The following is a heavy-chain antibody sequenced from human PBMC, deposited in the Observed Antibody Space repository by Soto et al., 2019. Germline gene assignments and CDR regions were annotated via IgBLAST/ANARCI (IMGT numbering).Heavy chain of an antibody. CDR2: IIPIYGTA. CDR3: ARDLGGCSAGSCRYNWLDS. J-gene: IGHJ5*01. CDR1: GDTFSNYA. Sequence: GASVKVSCKASGDTFSNYAISWVRQAPGQGLEWMGGIIPIYGTANYAQKFQDRVTITADTSTSTADMELSSLRSEDTAVYFCARDLGGCSAGSCRYNWLDSWGQGTLVTVS. V-gene: IGHV1-69*06. D-gene: IGHD2-15*01.